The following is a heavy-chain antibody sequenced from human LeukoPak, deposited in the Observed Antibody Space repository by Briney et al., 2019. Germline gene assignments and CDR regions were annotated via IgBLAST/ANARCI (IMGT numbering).Heavy chain of an antibody. CDR2: IYQSGRT. J-gene: IGHJ4*02. CDR1: GYSISSGYY. D-gene: IGHD2-2*01. V-gene: IGHV4-38-2*01. CDR3: AREVHSSSTFDE. Sequence: SETLSLTCAVSGYSISSGYYWGWIRQPPGKGLEWIGSIYQSGRTYYTPSLKSRVTISGDTSKNQFSRKLSTVTDADTAVYYCAREVHSSSTFDEGGERTLGTVPS.